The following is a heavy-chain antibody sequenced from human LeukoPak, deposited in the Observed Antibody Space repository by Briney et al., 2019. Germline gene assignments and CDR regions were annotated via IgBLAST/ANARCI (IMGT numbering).Heavy chain of an antibody. Sequence: ASVNVSSTPSLYTLTRYDINWVPQATGQGLEWMGWMNPNSGNTGYAQKFQRRLTSTRNTSISTAYMELSSPRSEDTAVYYCARGPTYYDFGSYYYYYMDVWGKGTTVTVSS. J-gene: IGHJ6*03. V-gene: IGHV1-8*03. D-gene: IGHD3-3*01. CDR3: ARGPTYYDFGSYYYYYMDV. CDR1: LYTLTRYD. CDR2: MNPNSGNT.